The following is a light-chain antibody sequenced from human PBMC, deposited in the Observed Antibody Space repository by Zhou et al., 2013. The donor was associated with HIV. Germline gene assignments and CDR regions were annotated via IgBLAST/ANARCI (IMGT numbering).Light chain of an antibody. Sequence: EIVMTQSPATLSVSPGERVTLSCRASQSFSSNLAWYQQKPGQTPSLLIYDASTRAIGVPARFSGSGSGTDFTLTISNMQSEDFAVYYCQQYRDWPLTFGGGTKVEIK. J-gene: IGKJ4*01. CDR2: DAS. CDR1: QSFSSN. V-gene: IGKV3-15*01. CDR3: QQYRDWPLT.